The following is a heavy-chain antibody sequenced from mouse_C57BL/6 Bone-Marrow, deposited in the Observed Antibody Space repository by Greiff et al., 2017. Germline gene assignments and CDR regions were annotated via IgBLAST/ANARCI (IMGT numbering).Heavy chain of an antibody. J-gene: IGHJ4*01. CDR2: IDPENGDT. V-gene: IGHV14-4*01. Sequence: VQLQQSGAELVRPGASVKLSCTASGFNIKDDYMHWVKQRPEQGLEWIGWIDPENGDTEYASKFQGKATITADTSSNTAYLQLSSLTSEDTAVYYCTINYYGSDYYAMDYWGQGTSVTVSS. CDR1: GFNIKDDY. D-gene: IGHD1-1*01. CDR3: TINYYGSDYYAMDY.